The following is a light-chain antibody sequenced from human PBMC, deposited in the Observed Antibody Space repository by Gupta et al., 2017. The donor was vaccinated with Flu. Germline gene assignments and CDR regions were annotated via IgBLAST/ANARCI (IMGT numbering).Light chain of an antibody. V-gene: IGLV2-14*01. J-gene: IGLJ3*02. CDR3: SSYTGSVTV. CDR2: EVS. Sequence: QSALTQPASVSGSPGQSITISCTGTSSDIGAYNYVSWYQQYPGKVPKLLIYEVSYRPSGISDRFSGSKSGNTASLTISGLQADVEADYYCSSYTGSVTVFGGGTKLTVL. CDR1: SSDIGAYNY.